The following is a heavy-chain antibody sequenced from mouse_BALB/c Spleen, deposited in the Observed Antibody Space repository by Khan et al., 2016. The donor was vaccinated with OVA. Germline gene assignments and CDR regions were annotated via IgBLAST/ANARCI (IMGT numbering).Heavy chain of an antibody. CDR1: GYAFSSYW. CDR2: IYPGDGDT. CDR3: ARHYVMDY. V-gene: IGHV1-80*01. Sequence: VQLQASGAELVRPGSSVKISCKASGYAFSSYWMNCVKQRPGQGLEWIGQIYPGDGDTNYTGKFKGKATLTADKSSSTAYMQLSSLTSEDSAVYFCARHYVMDYWGQGTSVTVSS. J-gene: IGHJ4*01.